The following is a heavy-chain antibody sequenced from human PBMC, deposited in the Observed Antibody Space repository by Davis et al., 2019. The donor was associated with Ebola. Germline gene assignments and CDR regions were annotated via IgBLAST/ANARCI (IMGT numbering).Heavy chain of an antibody. V-gene: IGHV4-4*02. D-gene: IGHD3-22*01. J-gene: IGHJ3*02. Sequence: SETLSLTCAVSGGSISSSNWWSWVRQPPGKGLEWIGEIYHSGSTNYNPSLKSRVTISVDKSKNQFSLKLSSVTAADTAVYYCARDLAYYYDSSGFDIRGQGTVVTVSS. CDR2: IYHSGST. CDR3: ARDLAYYYDSSGFDI. CDR1: GGSISSSNW.